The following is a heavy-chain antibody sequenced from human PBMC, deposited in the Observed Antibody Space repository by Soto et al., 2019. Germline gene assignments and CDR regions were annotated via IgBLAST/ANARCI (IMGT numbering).Heavy chain of an antibody. V-gene: IGHV3-33*01. Sequence: QVQLVESGGVVVQPGRSLRLSCAASGFTFSSYGMHWVRQAPGKGLEWVAVMWSEGGNKHYADSVKGRFTISRDNSKNTLYLQMNSLRAEDTAVYYCARDPPDDSRGYFSLDYWGQRTLVTVSS. CDR3: ARDPPDDSRGYFSLDY. CDR1: GFTFSSYG. J-gene: IGHJ4*02. CDR2: MWSEGGNK. D-gene: IGHD3-22*01.